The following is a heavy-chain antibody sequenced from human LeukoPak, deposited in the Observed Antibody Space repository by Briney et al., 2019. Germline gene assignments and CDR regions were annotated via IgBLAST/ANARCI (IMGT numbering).Heavy chain of an antibody. D-gene: IGHD6-19*01. V-gene: IGHV3-23*01. CDR3: AKGTGSSGWRYYFDY. J-gene: IGHJ4*02. Sequence: GGSLRLSCATSGLTFSNCAMSWVRQAPGEGLEWVSTISASGGSTYYADSVKGRFTTSRDNSKNTVYLQMSSLRAEDTAVYFCAKGTGSSGWRYYFDYWGQGTLVTVSS. CDR1: GLTFSNCA. CDR2: ISASGGST.